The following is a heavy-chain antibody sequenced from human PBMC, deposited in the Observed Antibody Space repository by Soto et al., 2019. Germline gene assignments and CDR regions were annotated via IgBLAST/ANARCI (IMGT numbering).Heavy chain of an antibody. J-gene: IGHJ4*02. V-gene: IGHV3-7*01. Sequence: GGSLRLSCAASGFTFSTYWMDWVRQTPGKGLEWVANINQDGREKNYVYSVKGRFTIYRDNAKTSLYLQMRSRPAEDSCRYYCSTSLNSWGQGTLVTVSS. CDR3: STSLNS. CDR2: INQDGREK. CDR1: GFTFSTYW.